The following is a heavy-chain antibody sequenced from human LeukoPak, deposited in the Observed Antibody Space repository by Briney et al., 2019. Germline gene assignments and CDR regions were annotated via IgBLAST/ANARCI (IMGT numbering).Heavy chain of an antibody. D-gene: IGHD2-2*01. CDR1: GYTFTSYD. V-gene: IGHV1-8*01. J-gene: IGHJ6*02. Sequence: AASVTVSCKASGYTFTSYDINWVRQAPGQGLEWMGWMNPNSGNTGYAQKFQGRVTMTRNTSISTAYMELSSLRSEDTAVYYCARDYCSSTSCFYYYYGMDVWGQGTTVTVSS. CDR2: MNPNSGNT. CDR3: ARDYCSSTSCFYYYYGMDV.